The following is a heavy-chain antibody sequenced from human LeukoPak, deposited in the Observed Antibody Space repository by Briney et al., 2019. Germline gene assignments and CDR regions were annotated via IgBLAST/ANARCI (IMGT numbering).Heavy chain of an antibody. CDR1: GASITTYY. CDR3: ARDLIPGDL. D-gene: IGHD2-2*01. CDR2: IYYSGST. V-gene: IGHV4-59*01. J-gene: IGHJ2*01. Sequence: ETLSLTCTVSGASITTYYWSWNRQPPGKGLEWIGYIYYSGSTNYNPSLKSRVTMSLDTSKNQFSLKLNSVTAADTAVYYCARDLIPGDLWGRGTLVPVSS.